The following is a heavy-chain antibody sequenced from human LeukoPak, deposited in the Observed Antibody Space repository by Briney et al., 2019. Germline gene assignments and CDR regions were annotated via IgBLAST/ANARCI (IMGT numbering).Heavy chain of an antibody. CDR3: ARPTRPRAQHERRGDAFHV. V-gene: IGHV4-38-2*02. J-gene: IGHJ3*01. D-gene: IGHD1-1*01. Sequence: SETLSLTCIVSGDFVSADYYWGWIRQPPGKGLEGIGRMYPSGKTSYNPSLKSRFAISLDMSKNQFSLRMTSVPAADTALYFCARPTRPRAQHERRGDAFHVWGPGTMVTVSS. CDR1: GDFVSADYY. CDR2: MYPSGKT.